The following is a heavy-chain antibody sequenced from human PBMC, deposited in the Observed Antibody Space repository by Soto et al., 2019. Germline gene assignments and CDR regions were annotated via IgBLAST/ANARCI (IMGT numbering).Heavy chain of an antibody. CDR1: GYTFTSYD. D-gene: IGHD3-3*01. CDR3: ARGGFYDFWSGSENWFDP. CDR2: MNPNSGNT. V-gene: IGHV1-8*01. J-gene: IGHJ5*02. Sequence: ASVKVSCKASGYTFTSYDINWVRQATGQGLEWMGWMNPNSGNTGYAQKFQGRVTMTRNTSISTAYMELSSLRSEDTAVYYCARGGFYDFWSGSENWFDPWGQGTLVTVS.